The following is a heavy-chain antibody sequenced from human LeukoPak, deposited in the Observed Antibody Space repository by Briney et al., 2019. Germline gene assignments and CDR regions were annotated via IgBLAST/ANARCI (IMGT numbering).Heavy chain of an antibody. CDR1: GFTVRSNY. V-gene: IGHV3-53*01. Sequence: GDSLRLSCTASGFTVRSNYMSWVRQSPRKGLEWVSIMYSGGSTDYADSVKGRFIISRDHSKNTLYLQMNSLRAEDTAVYYCARDRYCSGGSCYGDAFDLWGQGTMVTVSS. CDR2: MYSGGST. CDR3: ARDRYCSGGSCYGDAFDL. J-gene: IGHJ3*01. D-gene: IGHD2-15*01.